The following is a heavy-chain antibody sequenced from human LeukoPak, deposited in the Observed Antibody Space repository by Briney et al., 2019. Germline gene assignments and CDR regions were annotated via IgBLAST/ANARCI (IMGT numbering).Heavy chain of an antibody. D-gene: IGHD3-3*01. Sequence: ASVKVSCKASGYTFTSYDINWVRQATGQGLEWMGWMNPNSGNTGYAQKFQGRVTMTRNTSISTAYMELSSLRSEDTAVYYCARGGSIGQLGYYDFWSGYRATQKQKNWFDPRGQGTLVTVSP. CDR1: GYTFTSYD. CDR3: ARGGSIGQLGYYDFWSGYRATQKQKNWFDP. V-gene: IGHV1-8*01. J-gene: IGHJ5*02. CDR2: MNPNSGNT.